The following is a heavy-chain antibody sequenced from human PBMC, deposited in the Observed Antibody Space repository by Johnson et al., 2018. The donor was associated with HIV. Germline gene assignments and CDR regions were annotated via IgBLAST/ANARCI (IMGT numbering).Heavy chain of an antibody. J-gene: IGHJ3*02. CDR2: IKQDGSEK. D-gene: IGHD3-22*01. V-gene: IGHV3-7*05. Sequence: EQLVESGGGLVQPGGSLRLSCAASGFTFSSYWMSWVRQAPGKGLAWVANIKQDGSEKYYVDSVKGRFTISRYNAKNSLYLQMNSLRAEDTAVYYCARDTAEDSSGYYYSGDAFDIWGQGTMVTVSS. CDR1: GFTFSSYW. CDR3: ARDTAEDSSGYYYSGDAFDI.